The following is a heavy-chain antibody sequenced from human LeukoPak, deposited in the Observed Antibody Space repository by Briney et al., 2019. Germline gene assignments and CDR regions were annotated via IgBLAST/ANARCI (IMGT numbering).Heavy chain of an antibody. CDR2: VRYDGSEK. Sequence: GGSLRLSCAASGFTFSSYGMHWVRQAPGKGLEWVAFVRYDGSEKSYADSVKGRFTISRDNSKNTLYLQMYSLRPEDTAVYYCAKGKCSSTSWYLSCDFDDWGQGSLVAVSS. V-gene: IGHV3-30*02. CDR3: AKGKCSSTSWYLSCDFDD. D-gene: IGHD2-2*01. CDR1: GFTFSSYG. J-gene: IGHJ4*02.